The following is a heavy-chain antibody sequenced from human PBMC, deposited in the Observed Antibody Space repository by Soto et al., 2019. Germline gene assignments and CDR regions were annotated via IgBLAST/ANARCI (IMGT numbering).Heavy chain of an antibody. V-gene: IGHV4-61*01. J-gene: IGHJ3*02. Sequence: XTLSLPCTVSGGSISRGSYDWSWSRQPPGKGLEWIGYIYYSGSNNYNPSLKSRVTISVEKSKNQFSLTMSSVTAAGTAVYYCASEVVDDAFDIWGQGTMVTVSS. CDR2: IYYSGSN. D-gene: IGHD2-15*01. CDR1: GGSISRGSYD. CDR3: ASEVVDDAFDI.